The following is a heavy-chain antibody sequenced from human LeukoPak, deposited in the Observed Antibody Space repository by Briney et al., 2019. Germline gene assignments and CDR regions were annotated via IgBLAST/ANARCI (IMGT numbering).Heavy chain of an antibody. V-gene: IGHV3-23*01. Sequence: PGGSLRLSCAASGFTFSSYAMSWVRQAPGKGLEWVSAISGSGGSTYYADSVKGRFTISRDNSKNTLYLQMNGLRAEDTAVYYCAKHDMIVVAQHDYWGQGTLVTVSS. CDR3: AKHDMIVVAQHDY. J-gene: IGHJ4*02. D-gene: IGHD3-22*01. CDR2: ISGSGGST. CDR1: GFTFSSYA.